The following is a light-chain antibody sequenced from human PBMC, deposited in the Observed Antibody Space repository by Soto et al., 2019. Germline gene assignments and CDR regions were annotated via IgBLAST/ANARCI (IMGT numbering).Light chain of an antibody. CDR2: GNS. J-gene: IGLJ2*01. CDR1: SPNIGAGYD. Sequence: QSVLTQPPSVSGAQGQRVTISGTGSSPNIGAGYDVHWYQQLPGTAPKLLIYGNSNRPSGVPDRFSGSKSGTSASLAITGLQAEDEADYYCQSYDSSLSGVVFGGGTKLTVL. V-gene: IGLV1-40*01. CDR3: QSYDSSLSGVV.